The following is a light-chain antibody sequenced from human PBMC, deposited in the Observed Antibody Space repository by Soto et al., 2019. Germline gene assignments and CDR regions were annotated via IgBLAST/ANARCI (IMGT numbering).Light chain of an antibody. V-gene: IGKV1-5*01. J-gene: IGKJ1*01. CDR1: HNIERW. CDR2: DAS. CDR3: QQFAISTT. Sequence: IQMTQSPSTLSACVVYRVTITCRASHNIERWMAWYQQKPGKAPSLLIFDASTLHSGVPSRFSGSGSGTDFTLTISSLQPDDFATYYCQQFAISTTFGQGTKVDI.